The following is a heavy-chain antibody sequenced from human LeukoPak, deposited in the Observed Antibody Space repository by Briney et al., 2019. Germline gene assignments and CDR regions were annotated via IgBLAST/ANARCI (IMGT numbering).Heavy chain of an antibody. Sequence: GESLKSSCKGSGYSFTSYWIRWVGQVPGKGLEWMGINYPVDSDTRYSTSFQGQVTISADKSISTAYLQWSSLKASDTAMYYCASTTRGGKWLQFGYYFDYWGQGTLVTVSS. CDR3: ASTTRGGKWLQFGYYFDY. V-gene: IGHV5-51*01. D-gene: IGHD5-24*01. CDR1: GYSFTSYW. J-gene: IGHJ4*02. CDR2: NYPVDSDT.